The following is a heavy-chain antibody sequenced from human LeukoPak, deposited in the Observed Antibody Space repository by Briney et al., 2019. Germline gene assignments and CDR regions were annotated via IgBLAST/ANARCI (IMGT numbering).Heavy chain of an antibody. CDR2: IRGRANYI. D-gene: IGHD1-26*01. V-gene: IGHV3-21*01. J-gene: IGHJ4*02. Sequence: GGSLRLSCAASGFNCSTYPMNWVRQAPGKGLEWVSSIRGRANYIDYADSVKGRFTISRDTARNSLFLQMNSLRAEDTAVYYCARGIVNTIGGDYWGQGTLVTVSS. CDR3: ARGIVNTIGGDY. CDR1: GFNCSTYP.